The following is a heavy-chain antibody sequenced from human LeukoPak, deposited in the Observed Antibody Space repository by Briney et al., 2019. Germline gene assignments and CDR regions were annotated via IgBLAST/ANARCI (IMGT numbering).Heavy chain of an antibody. CDR2: IHHSGST. CDR3: ARCDMGQWPDGVYYFDY. V-gene: IGHV4-38-2*02. D-gene: IGHD6-19*01. J-gene: IGHJ4*02. CDR1: GYSISSGYY. Sequence: SETLSLICTVSGYSISSGYYWGWIRQPPGKGLEWIGSIHHSGSTYYNPSLKSRVTISVDTSKNQFSLKLSSVTAADTAVYYCARCDMGQWPDGVYYFDYWGQGTLVTVSS.